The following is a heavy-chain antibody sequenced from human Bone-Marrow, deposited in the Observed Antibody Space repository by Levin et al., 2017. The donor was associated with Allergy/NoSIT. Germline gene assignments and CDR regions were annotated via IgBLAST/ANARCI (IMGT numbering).Heavy chain of an antibody. CDR3: ARDDSRLGGRNWFDP. V-gene: IGHV4-4*07. D-gene: IGHD3-16*01. CDR2: MSASGNI. CDR1: GDSISSDF. J-gene: IGHJ5*02. Sequence: PSETLSLTCTVSGDSISSDFWTWVRQPAGKGLEWIGRMSASGNINYNPSLKSRLTMSVDTSRNQFSLKLSSVTAADTAVYYCARDDSRLGGRNWFDPWGQGILVTVSS.